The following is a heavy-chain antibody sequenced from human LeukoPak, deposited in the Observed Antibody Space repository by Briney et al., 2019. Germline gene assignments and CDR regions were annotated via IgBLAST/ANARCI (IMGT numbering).Heavy chain of an antibody. D-gene: IGHD3-22*01. CDR3: AKARRGLHYYDSSGYPDY. Sequence: GGSLRLSCAASGFTFSGYAMSWVRQAPGKGLEWVSAISGSGGSTYYADSVKGRFTISRDNSKNTLYLQMNSLRAEDTAVYYCAKARRGLHYYDSSGYPDYWGQGTLVTVSS. V-gene: IGHV3-23*01. CDR2: ISGSGGST. J-gene: IGHJ4*02. CDR1: GFTFSGYA.